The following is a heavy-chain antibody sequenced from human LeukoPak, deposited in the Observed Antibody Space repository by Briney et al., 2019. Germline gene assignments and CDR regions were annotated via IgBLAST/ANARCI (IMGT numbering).Heavy chain of an antibody. CDR3: AREYSSSSAGAFDI. V-gene: IGHV4-30-2*01. D-gene: IGHD6-6*01. CDR2: IYHSGST. J-gene: IGHJ3*02. Sequence: SQTLSLTCAVSGGSISSGGYSWSWIRQPPGKGLEWIGYIYHSGSTYYNPSLKSRVTISVDRSKNQFSLKLSSVTAADTAVYYCAREYSSSSAGAFDIWGQGTMVTVSS. CDR1: GGSISSGGYS.